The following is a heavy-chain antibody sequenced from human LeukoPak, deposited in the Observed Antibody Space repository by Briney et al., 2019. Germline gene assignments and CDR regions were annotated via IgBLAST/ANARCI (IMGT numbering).Heavy chain of an antibody. V-gene: IGHV1-46*01. J-gene: IGHJ6*03. CDR3: ARGVGDGYYYYYMDV. Sequence: ASVKVSCKASGYTFTCYYIHWVRQAPGQGLEWMGIINPSGGTTIYSQKFQGRVTMTSDLSTSTVFMELSSLRSEDTAVYYCARGVGDGYYYYYMDVWGKGTTVTVSS. CDR1: GYTFTCYY. CDR2: INPSGGTT.